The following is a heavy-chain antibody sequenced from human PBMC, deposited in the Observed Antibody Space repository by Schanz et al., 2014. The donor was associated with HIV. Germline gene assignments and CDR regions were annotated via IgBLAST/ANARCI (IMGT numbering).Heavy chain of an antibody. CDR3: ARGGSRTPNDY. Sequence: QVQLVQSGAEVKKPGSSVKVSCKASGGTFSSDAFIWVRQAPGQGLEWMGGILPIFGTPNYAQKFRGRVPITADDSTSTASMVLSSLRFEDTAVYFCARGGSRTPNDYWGQGTLVTVSS. V-gene: IGHV1-69*01. D-gene: IGHD3-16*01. J-gene: IGHJ4*02. CDR1: GGTFSSDA. CDR2: ILPIFGTP.